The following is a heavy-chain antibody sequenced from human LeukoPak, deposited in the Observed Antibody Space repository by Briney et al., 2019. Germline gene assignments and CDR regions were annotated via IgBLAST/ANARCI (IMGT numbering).Heavy chain of an antibody. D-gene: IGHD6-6*01. CDR1: GFIFDDYG. CDR2: ISWNSGNI. V-gene: IGHV3-9*01. Sequence: GGSLRLSCAASGFIFDDYGMYWVRQAPGKGLEWVSGISWNSGNIGYADSVKGRFTLSTDNAKNSLFLQMNSLRAEDTALYYCAKIGTYSSSSGYIDSWGQGTLVTVSS. J-gene: IGHJ4*02. CDR3: AKIGTYSSSSGYIDS.